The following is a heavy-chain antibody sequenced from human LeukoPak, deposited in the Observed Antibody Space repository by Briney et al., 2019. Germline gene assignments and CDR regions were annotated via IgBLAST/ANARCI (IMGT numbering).Heavy chain of an antibody. J-gene: IGHJ5*02. V-gene: IGHV1-18*01. CDR2: ISAYNGNT. CDR3: ARDHTAARPNWFDP. Sequence: ASVKVSCKASGYTFSTYGISWVRQAPGQGLEWMGWISAYNGNTNYPQKFQDRVTMTTDTSTSTAYMELRSLRSDDTAVYYCARDHTAARPNWFDPWGQGTLVIFSS. D-gene: IGHD6-6*01. CDR1: GYTFSTYG.